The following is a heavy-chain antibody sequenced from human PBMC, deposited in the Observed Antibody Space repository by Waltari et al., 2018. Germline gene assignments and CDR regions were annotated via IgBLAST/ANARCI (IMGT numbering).Heavy chain of an antibody. CDR3: AKDQTVYCSGGSCYGGDFALGY. CDR1: GFTFSSYA. Sequence: EVQLLESGGGLVQPGGSLRLSCAASGFTFSSYAMSWVRPAPGKGLEWVSAISGSGGSTYYADSVKGRFTISRDNSKNTLYLQMNSLRAEDTAVYYCAKDQTVYCSGGSCYGGDFALGYWGQGTLVTVSS. J-gene: IGHJ4*02. V-gene: IGHV3-23*01. D-gene: IGHD2-15*01. CDR2: ISGSGGST.